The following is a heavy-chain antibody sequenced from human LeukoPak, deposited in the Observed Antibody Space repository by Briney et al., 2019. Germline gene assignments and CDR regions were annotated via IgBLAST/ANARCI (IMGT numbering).Heavy chain of an antibody. CDR3: AKGEGAMVRGLVDY. Sequence: GGSLRLSCAASGFTFSFYAMYWVRQAPGKGLEWVSAISGSGGSTSYADSVKGRFTISRVNSKNTLYLQMNSLRAEDTAVYYCAKGEGAMVRGLVDYWGQGTLVTVSS. V-gene: IGHV3-23*01. J-gene: IGHJ4*02. CDR1: GFTFSFYA. D-gene: IGHD3-10*01. CDR2: ISGSGGST.